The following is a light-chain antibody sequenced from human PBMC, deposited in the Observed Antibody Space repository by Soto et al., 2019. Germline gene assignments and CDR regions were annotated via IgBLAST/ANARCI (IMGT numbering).Light chain of an antibody. CDR2: GAS. CDR1: QSVSSD. CDR3: QQYNTWPRT. J-gene: IGKJ1*01. V-gene: IGKV3D-15*01. Sequence: EVVMTQSPGTLSLSPGESATLSCRASQSVSSDYLVWYQQKPGLPPRLLIYGASRRATGIPARFSGSGSGTDFTLTVSSLQSEDFAVYYCQQYNTWPRTFGQGTKVDIK.